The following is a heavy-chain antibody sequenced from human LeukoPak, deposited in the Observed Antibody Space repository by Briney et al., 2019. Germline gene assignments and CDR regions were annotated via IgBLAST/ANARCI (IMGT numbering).Heavy chain of an antibody. J-gene: IGHJ2*01. CDR1: GFSLSSSGMR. CDR3: ARAHDYGDYVNFNWYFDL. V-gene: IGHV4-61*08. D-gene: IGHD4-17*01. CDR2: IYYSGST. Sequence: LGNPTQPLTLTCTFSGFSLSSSGMRGSWIRQPPGKGLEWIGYIYYSGSTNYNPSLKSRVTRAEDTSKNQFSLKLSPVTAADTAVYYCARAHDYGDYVNFNWYFDLWGRGALGAASS.